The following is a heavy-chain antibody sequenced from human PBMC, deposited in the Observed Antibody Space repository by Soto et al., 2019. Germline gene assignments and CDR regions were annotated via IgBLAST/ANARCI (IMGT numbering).Heavy chain of an antibody. D-gene: IGHD3-3*01. V-gene: IGHV4-34*01. CDR3: ARGPADYDFWSGYYTLDY. J-gene: IGHJ4*02. Sequence: QVQLQQWGAGLLKPSETLSLTCAVYGGSFSGYYWSWIRQPPGKGLEWIGEINHSGSTNYNPSLKSGVTISVDTSKNQFSLKLSSVTAADTAVYHCARGPADYDFWSGYYTLDYWGQGTLVTVSS. CDR1: GGSFSGYY. CDR2: INHSGST.